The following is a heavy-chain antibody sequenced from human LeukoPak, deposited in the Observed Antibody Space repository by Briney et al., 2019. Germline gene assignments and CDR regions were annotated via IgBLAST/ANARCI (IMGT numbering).Heavy chain of an antibody. CDR3: ARGSYYDYFDY. D-gene: IGHD1-26*01. CDR2: IRFDGGNK. J-gene: IGHJ4*02. CDR1: GFIFSNFG. Sequence: GGSLRLPCAASGFIFSNFGMHWVRQAPGKGLEWVAFIRFDGGNKYCADSVKGRFTISRDNSKNTLYLQMNSLTAEDTSVYYCARGSYYDYFDYWGQGTLVTLSS. V-gene: IGHV3-30*02.